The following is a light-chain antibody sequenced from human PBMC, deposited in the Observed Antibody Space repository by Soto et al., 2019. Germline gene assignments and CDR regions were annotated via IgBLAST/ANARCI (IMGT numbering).Light chain of an antibody. J-gene: IGKJ4*01. CDR1: QGISSA. Sequence: ALPLTQSPSSLSASVGDRVTITCRASQGISSALAWYQQKPGKAPKLLIYDASSLESGVPSRFRGRVSEPDFNLTICRLQPEYCAAFYCQQVNNYPLLFGGGTKVEIK. CDR3: QQVNNYPLL. V-gene: IGKV1D-13*01. CDR2: DAS.